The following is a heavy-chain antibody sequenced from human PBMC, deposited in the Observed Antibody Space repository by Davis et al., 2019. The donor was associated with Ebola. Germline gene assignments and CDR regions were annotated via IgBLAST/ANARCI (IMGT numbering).Heavy chain of an antibody. J-gene: IGHJ6*04. V-gene: IGHV3-74*01. CDR3: ARGGPDERGYYYYGMDV. CDR2: INSDGSST. CDR1: GFTFSSYW. D-gene: IGHD1-1*01. Sequence: GESLKISCAASGFTFSSYWMHWVRQAPGKGLVWVSRINSDGSSTSYADSVKGRFTISRDNSKNTLYLQMNSLRAEDTAVYYCARGGPDERGYYYYGMDVWGKGTTVTVSS.